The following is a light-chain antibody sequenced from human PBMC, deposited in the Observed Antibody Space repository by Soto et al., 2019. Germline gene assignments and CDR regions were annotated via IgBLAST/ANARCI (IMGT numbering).Light chain of an antibody. V-gene: IGKV1-39*01. CDR3: QQSHSTPIT. CDR2: AAS. Sequence: DIQMTQSPSYLSASRGDRFTNTCRASQSISNYLNWYQQKTGEAPKXXIYAASSLQSGVPSRFSASGYGTDFNLTISSLQPEDFATYYCQQSHSTPITFGQGTRLEIK. J-gene: IGKJ5*01. CDR1: QSISNY.